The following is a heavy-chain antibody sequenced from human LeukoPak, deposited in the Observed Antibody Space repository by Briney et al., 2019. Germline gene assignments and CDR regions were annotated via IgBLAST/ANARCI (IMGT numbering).Heavy chain of an antibody. J-gene: IGHJ4*02. V-gene: IGHV1-18*01. CDR1: GYTFTSYG. CDR3: ARGPIAAAGDY. Sequence: ASVKVSCKVSGYTFTSYGITWVRQAPGQGLEWMGWINANNGNTNYAQNLQGGVTMTRDTSTSTAYMELRSLRSDDTAVYYCARGPIAAAGDYWGQGTLVTVSS. D-gene: IGHD6-13*01. CDR2: INANNGNT.